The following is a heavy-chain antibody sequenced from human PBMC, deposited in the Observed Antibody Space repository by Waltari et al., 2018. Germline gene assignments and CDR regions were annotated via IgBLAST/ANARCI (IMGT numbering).Heavy chain of an antibody. CDR2: SYSGGST. V-gene: IGHV3-53*01. CDR1: GFTVSSNY. D-gene: IGHD7-27*01. CDR3: ARGIDGYKLGGY. Sequence: EVQLVESGGGLIQPGGSLRLSCAASGFTVSSNYMNWVRRAPGKGPEWVSVSYSGGSTYYADSVKGRFTISRDNSKNTLYLQMNSLRVEDTAMYYCARGIDGYKLGGYWGQGTLVAVSS. J-gene: IGHJ4*02.